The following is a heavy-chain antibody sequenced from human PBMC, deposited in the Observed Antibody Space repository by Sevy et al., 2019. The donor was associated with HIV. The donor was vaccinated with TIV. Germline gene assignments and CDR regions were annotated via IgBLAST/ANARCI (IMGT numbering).Heavy chain of an antibody. CDR1: GYTFTSYG. CDR3: ARVEMDHYDSSGFSDY. V-gene: IGHV1-18*01. CDR2: ISAYNGNT. Sequence: ASVKVSCKASGYTFTSYGISWVRQAPGQGLEWMGWISAYNGNTNYAQKFQGRVTMTTDTSTSTAYMELRSLRSDDTAVYYCARVEMDHYDSSGFSDYWGQGTLVTVSS. J-gene: IGHJ4*02. D-gene: IGHD3-22*01.